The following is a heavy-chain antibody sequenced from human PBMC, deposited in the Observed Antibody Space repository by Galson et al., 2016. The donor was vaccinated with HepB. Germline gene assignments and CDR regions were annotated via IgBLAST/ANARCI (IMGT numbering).Heavy chain of an antibody. CDR2: ISHSGETT. J-gene: IGHJ4*02. CDR3: APPRQWLFDY. D-gene: IGHD6-19*01. V-gene: IGHV3-23*01. Sequence: SLRLSCAASGFTFSDFAMSWVRQAPGKGLECVSAISHSGETTLYADSVKGRFTISRDNSKNTLYLQMDSLRAEDTAVYYCAPPRQWLFDYWGQGALVIVAS. CDR1: GFTFSDFA.